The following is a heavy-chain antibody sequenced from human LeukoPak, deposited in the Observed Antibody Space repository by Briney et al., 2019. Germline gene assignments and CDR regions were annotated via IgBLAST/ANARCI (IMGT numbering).Heavy chain of an antibody. V-gene: IGHV5-51*01. CDR2: IYPGDSDT. CDR3: ARHAGLGYDFWSGQTNYYYYYMDV. Sequence: GESLKISXKGSGYSFTSYWIGWVRQMPGKGLEWMGIIYPGDSDTIYSPSFQGQVTISADKSISTAYLQWSSLKASDTAMYYCARHAGLGYDFWSGQTNYYYYYMDVWGKGTTVTVSS. CDR1: GYSFTSYW. D-gene: IGHD3-3*01. J-gene: IGHJ6*03.